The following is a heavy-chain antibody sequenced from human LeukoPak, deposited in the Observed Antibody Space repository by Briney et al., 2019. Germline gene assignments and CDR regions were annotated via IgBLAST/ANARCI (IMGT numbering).Heavy chain of an antibody. J-gene: IGHJ3*02. CDR2: MNPRSGYT. CDR3: ARGNRLYSSSWSSLPFDI. CDR1: GYTFTNYD. D-gene: IGHD6-13*01. V-gene: IGHV1-8*01. Sequence: ASVKVSCKASGYTFTNYDINWVRQATGQGLEWMGWMNPRSGYTGYLQKFQGRVTMTGSTSISTAYLELNSLTSEDTAVYYCARGNRLYSSSWSSLPFDIWGQGSMVTVSS.